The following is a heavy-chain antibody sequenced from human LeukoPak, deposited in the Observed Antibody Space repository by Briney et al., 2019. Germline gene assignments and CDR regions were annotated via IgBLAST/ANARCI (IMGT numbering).Heavy chain of an antibody. D-gene: IGHD5-24*01. CDR3: ARMAFIADPGY. Sequence: GGSLRLSCAASGFTFSSYSMNWVRQAPGKGLEWVSSISSSSSYIYYADSVKGRFTISRDNAKNSLYLQMNSLRAEDTAVYYCARMAFIADPGYWGQGTLVTVSS. J-gene: IGHJ4*02. CDR1: GFTFSSYS. V-gene: IGHV3-21*01. CDR2: ISSSSSYI.